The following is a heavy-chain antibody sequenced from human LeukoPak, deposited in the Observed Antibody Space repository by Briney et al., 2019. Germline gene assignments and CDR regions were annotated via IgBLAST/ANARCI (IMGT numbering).Heavy chain of an antibody. CDR2: ISYDGSNK. Sequence: GGSLRLSCAASGFIFSSYAMHWVRQAPGKGLEWVAVISYDGSNKYYADSVKGRFTISRDNSKNTLYLQMNSLRAEDTAVYYCARDSSGWSWYFDLWGRGTLVTVSS. D-gene: IGHD6-19*01. V-gene: IGHV3-30-3*01. CDR1: GFIFSSYA. CDR3: ARDSSGWSWYFDL. J-gene: IGHJ2*01.